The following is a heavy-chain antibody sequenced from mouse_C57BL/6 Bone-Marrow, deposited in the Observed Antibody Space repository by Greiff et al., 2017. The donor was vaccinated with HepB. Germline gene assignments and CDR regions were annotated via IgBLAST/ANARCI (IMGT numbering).Heavy chain of an antibody. J-gene: IGHJ2*01. CDR3: TRPHTLREYFDY. V-gene: IGHV1-15*01. Sequence: QVQLQQSGAELVRPGASVTLSCKASGYTFTDYEMHWVKQTPVHGLEWIGAIDPETGGTAYNQKFKGKAILTADKSSSTAYMELRSLTSDDSAVYYCTRPHTLREYFDYWGQGTTLTVSS. CDR1: GYTFTDYE. CDR2: IDPETGGT. D-gene: IGHD1-1*01.